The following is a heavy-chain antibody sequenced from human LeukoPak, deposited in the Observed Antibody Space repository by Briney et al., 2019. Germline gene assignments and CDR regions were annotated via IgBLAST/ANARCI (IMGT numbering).Heavy chain of an antibody. CDR3: ARAYSSASWFDP. Sequence: PSETLSLTCSVSGVSINSLYFIWIRQSPGKGLEWIGYIYDSGITKYNPSLKSRVTISVDTSKNQFSLGLRSVTAADTAVYFCARAYSSASWFDPWGQGTLVTVSS. V-gene: IGHV4-59*11. CDR2: IYDSGIT. CDR1: GVSINSLY. J-gene: IGHJ5*02. D-gene: IGHD3-22*01.